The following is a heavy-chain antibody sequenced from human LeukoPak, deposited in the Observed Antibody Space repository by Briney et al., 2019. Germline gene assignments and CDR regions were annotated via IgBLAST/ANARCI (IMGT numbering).Heavy chain of an antibody. V-gene: IGHV4-59*12. CDR3: ARDTYCYDSSGYSYYYGMDV. CDR1: GGSISSYY. CDR2: IYYSGST. J-gene: IGHJ6*02. D-gene: IGHD3-22*01. Sequence: SETLSLTCTVSGGSISSYYWSWIRQPPGKGLEWIGYIYYSGSTYYNPSLKSRVTISVDTSKNQFSLKLSSVTAADTAVYYCARDTYCYDSSGYSYYYGMDVWGQGTTVTVSS.